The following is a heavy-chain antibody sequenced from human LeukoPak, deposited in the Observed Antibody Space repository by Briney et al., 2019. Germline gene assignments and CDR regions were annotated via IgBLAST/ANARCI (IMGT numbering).Heavy chain of an antibody. CDR2: MSSNNRYI. Sequence: PGGSLRLSCAASGFTFSDYSMNWVRQAPGEKLEGVSSMSSNNRYIYYADSVKGRFTISRDNAKNSLSLQMHSLRAEDTAIYYCARDLEWFGESLLYWGQGTLVTVSS. V-gene: IGHV3-21*06. J-gene: IGHJ4*02. D-gene: IGHD3-10*01. CDR1: GFTFSDYS. CDR3: ARDLEWFGESLLY.